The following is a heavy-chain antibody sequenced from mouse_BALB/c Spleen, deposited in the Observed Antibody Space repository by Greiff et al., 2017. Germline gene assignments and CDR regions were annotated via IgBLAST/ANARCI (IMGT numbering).Heavy chain of an antibody. CDR2: ISSGGGST. Sequence: DVMLVESGGGLVKPGGSLKLSCAASGFAFSSYDMSWVRQTPEKRLEWVAYISSGGGSTYYPDTVKGRFTISRDNAKNTLYLQMSSLKSEDTAMYYCARDWYGYDDFDVWGAGTTVTVSS. J-gene: IGHJ1*01. V-gene: IGHV5-12-1*01. CDR1: GFAFSSYD. CDR3: ARDWYGYDDFDV. D-gene: IGHD2-2*01.